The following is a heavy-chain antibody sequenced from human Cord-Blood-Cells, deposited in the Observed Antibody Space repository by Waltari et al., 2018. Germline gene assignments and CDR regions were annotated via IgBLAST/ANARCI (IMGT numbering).Heavy chain of an antibody. Sequence: QLQLQESGPGLVKPSETLSLTCTVSGGSISSSSYYWGWIRQPPGKGLEWIGSIYYSGSTYSNPSLKSRFTISVDTSKNQFSLKLSSVTAADTAVYYCAIPYYDFWSGYYQEAFDIWGQVTMVTVSS. J-gene: IGHJ3*02. D-gene: IGHD3-3*01. CDR1: GGSISSSSYY. V-gene: IGHV4-39*01. CDR3: AIPYYDFWSGYYQEAFDI. CDR2: IYYSGST.